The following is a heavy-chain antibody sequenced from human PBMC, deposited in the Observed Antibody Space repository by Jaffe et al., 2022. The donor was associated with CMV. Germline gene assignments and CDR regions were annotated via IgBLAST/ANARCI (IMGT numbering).Heavy chain of an antibody. D-gene: IGHD2-21*01. CDR1: GFTFSSYW. J-gene: IGHJ3*02. CDR2: IKQDGSEK. V-gene: IGHV3-7*03. Sequence: EVQLVESGGGLVQPGGSLRLSCAASGFTFSSYWMSWVRQAPGKGLEWVANIKQDGSEKYYVDSVKGRFTISRDNAKNSLYLQMNSLRAEDTAVYYCARDEVVPEREEDAFDIWGQGTMVTVSS. CDR3: ARDEVVPEREEDAFDI.